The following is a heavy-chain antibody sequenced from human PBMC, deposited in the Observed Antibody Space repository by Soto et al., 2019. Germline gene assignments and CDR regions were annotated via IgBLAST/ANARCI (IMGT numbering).Heavy chain of an antibody. J-gene: IGHJ5*02. D-gene: IGHD2-2*01. CDR1: GGSISSSSYY. Sequence: QLQLQESGPGLVKPSETLSLTCTVSGGSISSSSYYWGWIRQPPGKGLEWIGSIYYSGSTYYNPSLKSRVTISVDTSTDQFSLKLSSVTAADTAVYYCARHGYLQLPGGWFDPWGQGTLVTVSS. V-gene: IGHV4-39*01. CDR3: ARHGYLQLPGGWFDP. CDR2: IYYSGST.